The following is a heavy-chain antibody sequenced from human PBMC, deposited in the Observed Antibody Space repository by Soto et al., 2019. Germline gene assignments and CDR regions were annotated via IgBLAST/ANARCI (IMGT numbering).Heavy chain of an antibody. Sequence: GGSLRLSCAASGFTVSSNYMSWVRQAPGKGLEWVSVIYSGGSTYYADSVRGRFTISRDNSKNTLYLQMNSLRAEDTAVYYCARGGVISSGWYRKKSERPFDYWGQGTLVTVSS. V-gene: IGHV3-66*01. CDR1: GFTVSSNY. D-gene: IGHD6-19*01. J-gene: IGHJ4*02. CDR3: ARGGVISSGWYRKKSERPFDY. CDR2: IYSGGST.